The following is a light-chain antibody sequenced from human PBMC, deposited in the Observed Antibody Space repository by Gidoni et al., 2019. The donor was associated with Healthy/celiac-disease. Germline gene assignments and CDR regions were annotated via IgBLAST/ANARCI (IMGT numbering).Light chain of an antibody. CDR3: RRRSSWPPT. Sequence: ETVLTQSPATLPLSPGERATLSCRASQSVSSYLAWYQQKPGQAPRLLIYDASNGAAGIPAGFSGSGSGTGVTVTVGSLGPEDFAVYYCRRRSSWPPTFDEGTKV. CDR2: DAS. J-gene: IGKJ4*01. V-gene: IGKV3-11*01. CDR1: QSVSSY.